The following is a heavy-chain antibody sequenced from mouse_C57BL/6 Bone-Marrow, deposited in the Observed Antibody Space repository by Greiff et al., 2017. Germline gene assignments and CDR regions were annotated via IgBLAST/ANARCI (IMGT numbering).Heavy chain of an antibody. Sequence: QVQLQQPGAELVKPGASVKMSCKASGYTFTSYWITWVKQRPGQGLEWIGDIYPGSGSTNYNEKFKSKATLTVDTSSSTAYMQLSSLTSEDSAVXYCARGGCYYGSSYGDYWGQGTTLTVSS. CDR3: ARGGCYYGSSYGDY. V-gene: IGHV1-55*01. CDR1: GYTFTSYW. CDR2: IYPGSGST. D-gene: IGHD1-1*01. J-gene: IGHJ2*01.